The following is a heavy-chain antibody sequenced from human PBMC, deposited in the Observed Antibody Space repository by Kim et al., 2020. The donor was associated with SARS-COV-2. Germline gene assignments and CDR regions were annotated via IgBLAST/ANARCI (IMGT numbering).Heavy chain of an antibody. V-gene: IGHV3-30*04. Sequence: GGSLRLSCAASGFTFSNYAMHWVRQAPGKGLEWVAVISYDGSNKYYADSVKGRFTISRDNSKNTLYVQMNSLRAEDTAVYYCARPRSGSYYGDFDYWGQGTLVTVSS. CDR1: GFTFSNYA. CDR3: ARPRSGSYYGDFDY. D-gene: IGHD1-26*01. CDR2: ISYDGSNK. J-gene: IGHJ4*02.